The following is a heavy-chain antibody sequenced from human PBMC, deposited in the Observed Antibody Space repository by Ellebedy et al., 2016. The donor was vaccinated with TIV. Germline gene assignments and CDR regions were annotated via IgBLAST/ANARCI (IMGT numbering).Heavy chain of an antibody. CDR1: GFNFIIYP. D-gene: IGHD6-13*01. Sequence: GGSLRLSXVASGFNFIIYPMHWVRQAPGKGLEWVALTAYDADDKFYADSVKGRFTVSRDNFKNMAYLQMNTLRDEDTAVYYCARDGSTSYGGPLDIWGQGTTITVTS. CDR3: ARDGSTSYGGPLDI. CDR2: TAYDADDK. J-gene: IGHJ3*02. V-gene: IGHV3-30*04.